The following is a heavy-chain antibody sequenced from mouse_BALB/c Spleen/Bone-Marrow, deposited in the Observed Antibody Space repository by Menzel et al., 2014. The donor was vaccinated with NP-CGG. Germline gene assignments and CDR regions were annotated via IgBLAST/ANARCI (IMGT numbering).Heavy chain of an antibody. D-gene: IGHD2-4*01. CDR1: GYSFTNYW. CDR3: ASDDYGGSWFAY. V-gene: IGHV1S82*01. CDR2: IHPSDSET. J-gene: IGHJ3*01. Sequence: QVQLQQSGAELVRPGASVKLSCKASGYSFTNYWMNWMKQRPGQGLEWIGMIHPSDSETRLNQKFKDKATLTVDKSSSTAYMQLSSPTSEVAAVYYCASDDYGGSWFAYWGQGTLVTVSA.